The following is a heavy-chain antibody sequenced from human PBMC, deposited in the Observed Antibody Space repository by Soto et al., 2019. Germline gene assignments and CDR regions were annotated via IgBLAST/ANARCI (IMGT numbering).Heavy chain of an antibody. D-gene: IGHD3-3*01. Sequence: PGGSLRLSCAASGFTFSSYSMNWVRQAPGKGLEWVSSISSSSSYIYYADSVKGRFTISRDNAKNSLYLQMNSLRAEDTAVYYCARVVGFLEWLLFGAFDIWGQGTMVTVSS. J-gene: IGHJ3*02. CDR2: ISSSSSYI. CDR3: ARVVGFLEWLLFGAFDI. CDR1: GFTFSSYS. V-gene: IGHV3-21*01.